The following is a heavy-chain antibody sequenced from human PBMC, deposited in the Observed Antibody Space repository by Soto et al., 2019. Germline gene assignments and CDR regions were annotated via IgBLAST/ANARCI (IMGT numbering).Heavy chain of an antibody. CDR1: GFTFSSYS. D-gene: IGHD3-3*01. CDR3: ARDADDFWSGSPPFDY. CDR2: ISSSSSTI. V-gene: IGHV3-48*01. Sequence: GGSLRLSCAASGFTFSSYSMNWVRQAPGKGLEWVSYISSSSSTIYYADSVKGRFTISRDNAKNSLYLQMNSLRAEDTAVYYCARDADDFWSGSPPFDYWGQGTLVTVSS. J-gene: IGHJ4*02.